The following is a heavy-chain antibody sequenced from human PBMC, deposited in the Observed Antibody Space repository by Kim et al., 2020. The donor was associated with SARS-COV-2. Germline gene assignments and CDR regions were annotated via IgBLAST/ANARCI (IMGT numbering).Heavy chain of an antibody. Sequence: GGSRTYYADTVKGRFTISRDNSKNTLYLQMNSLRAEDTAVYYCARLATNRHWGRGTLVTVSS. CDR2: GGSRT. V-gene: IGHV3-23*03. D-gene: IGHD1-26*01. CDR3: ARLATNRH. J-gene: IGHJ1*01.